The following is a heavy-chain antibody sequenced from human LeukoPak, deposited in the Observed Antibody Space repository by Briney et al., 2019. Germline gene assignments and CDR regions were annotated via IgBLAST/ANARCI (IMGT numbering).Heavy chain of an antibody. CDR1: GHTFTGYY. CDR3: ARDPHTYYYDIANIKGDFDY. D-gene: IGHD3-22*01. CDR2: INPNSGGT. J-gene: IGHJ4*02. Sequence: ASVKVSCKASGHTFTGYYMHWVRQAPGQGLEWMGWINPNSGGTNYAQKLQGRVTMTTDTSTSTAYMELRSLRSDDTAVYYCARDPHTYYYDIANIKGDFDYWGQGTLVTVSS. V-gene: IGHV1-2*02.